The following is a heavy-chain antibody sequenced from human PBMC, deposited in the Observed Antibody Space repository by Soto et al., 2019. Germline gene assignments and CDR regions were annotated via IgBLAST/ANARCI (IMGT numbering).Heavy chain of an antibody. D-gene: IGHD1-26*01. CDR1: GFTFSGSA. Sequence: EVQLVESGGGLVQPGGSLKLSCAASGFTFSGSAMHWVRQASGKGLEWVGRIRSKANSYATAYAASVKGRFTISRDDSKNTAYLQRNSRKTEDTAVYYCTRLGVGATTGPVDYWGQGTLVTVSS. CDR3: TRLGVGATTGPVDY. J-gene: IGHJ4*02. V-gene: IGHV3-73*02. CDR2: IRSKANSYAT.